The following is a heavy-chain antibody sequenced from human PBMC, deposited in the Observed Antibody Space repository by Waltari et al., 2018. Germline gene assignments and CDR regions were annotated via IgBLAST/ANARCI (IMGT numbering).Heavy chain of an antibody. CDR1: GFTFSSSS. V-gene: IGHV3-21*01. CDR2: ISSSSSYI. Sequence: EVQLVESGGGLVKPGGSLRLSCAASGFTFSSSSMNWVRQAPGKGLEWVSYISSSSSYIYYADLVKGRFTISRDNAKNSVYLQMNSLRAEDTAVYYCARDQGPYDFWSGDFDYWGQGTLVTVSS. J-gene: IGHJ4*02. CDR3: ARDQGPYDFWSGDFDY. D-gene: IGHD3-3*01.